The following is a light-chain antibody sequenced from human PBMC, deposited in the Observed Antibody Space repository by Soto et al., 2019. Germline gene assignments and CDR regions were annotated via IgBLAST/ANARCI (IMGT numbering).Light chain of an antibody. CDR2: GAS. CDR3: QQYGSSPQT. J-gene: IGKJ1*01. CDR1: QSVSSSY. V-gene: IGKV3-20*01. Sequence: EIGLTQSPGTLSLSPGERATLSCRASQSVSSSYLAWYQQKPVQAPRLLIYGASSRATGIPDRFSGSGSGTDFTLTISRLEPEDFEVYYGQQYGSSPQTFGQGPKVEIK.